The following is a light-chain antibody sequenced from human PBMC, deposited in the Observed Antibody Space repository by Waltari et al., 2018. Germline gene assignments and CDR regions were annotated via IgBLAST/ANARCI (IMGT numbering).Light chain of an antibody. CDR3: AAWDDSLNGRWV. J-gene: IGLJ3*02. V-gene: IGLV1-44*01. Sequence: QSVLTQPPSASGTPGQGVTLPCSGGASNIGNNVVNWSQQVPGKAPQLPIYRRDRRPAGVPDRFSGSKSGTSASLAISGLQSEDEADYYCAAWDDSLNGRWVFGGGTKVTVL. CDR1: ASNIGNNV. CDR2: RRD.